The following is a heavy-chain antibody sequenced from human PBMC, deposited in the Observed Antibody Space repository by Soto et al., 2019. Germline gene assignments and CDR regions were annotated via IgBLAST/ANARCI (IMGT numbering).Heavy chain of an antibody. Sequence: GGSLRLSCAASGFTFRSYSMNWVRQAPGKWMEWVSSISSSSSYIYYADSVKGRFTISRDNAKNSLYLQMNSLRAEDTAVYYCARDRGYCGGDCYSGAFDIWGQGTMVTVSS. CDR2: ISSSSSYI. V-gene: IGHV3-21*01. CDR1: GFTFRSYS. J-gene: IGHJ3*02. D-gene: IGHD2-21*02. CDR3: ARDRGYCGGDCYSGAFDI.